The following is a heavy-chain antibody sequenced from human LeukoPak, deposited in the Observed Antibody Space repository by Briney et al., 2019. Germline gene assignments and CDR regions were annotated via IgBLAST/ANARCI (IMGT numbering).Heavy chain of an antibody. CDR1: GFTFSSYE. J-gene: IGHJ4*02. CDR3: ARVGAPSYYFDY. D-gene: IGHD1-26*01. Sequence: GGSLRLSCAVSGFTFSSYEMNWVRQAPGKGLEWVSYIGFSGSTIYYADSVKGRFTISRDNAKNSLYLQMNSLRAEDTAVYYCARVGAPSYYFDYWGQGTLVTVSS. V-gene: IGHV3-48*03. CDR2: IGFSGSTI.